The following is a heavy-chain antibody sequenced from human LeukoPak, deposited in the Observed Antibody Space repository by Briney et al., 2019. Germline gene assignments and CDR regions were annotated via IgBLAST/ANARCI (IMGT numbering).Heavy chain of an antibody. CDR3: AREMRYDDGDSEAYFDH. J-gene: IGHJ4*02. D-gene: IGHD4-17*01. CDR2: ISSGSGYI. V-gene: IGHV3-21*01. CDR1: GFTFNSFW. Sequence: RSGGSLRLSCAASGFTFNSFWMTWVRQAPGKGLEWVSSISSGSGYIYYADSVKGRFIISRDNAKNSLYLQMNSLRADDTAVYYCAREMRYDDGDSEAYFDHWGQGTLVTVSS.